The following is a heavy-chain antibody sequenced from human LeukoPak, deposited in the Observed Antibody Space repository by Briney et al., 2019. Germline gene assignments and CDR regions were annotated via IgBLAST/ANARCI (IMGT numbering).Heavy chain of an antibody. Sequence: GSLRLSCAASGFTFRDYFMSWIRQAPGKGLEWVAYTNTAGNTIYYTDPMKARFPISRDNPKTSLNLQMNTLRAKATAVYYCARATYDSSAVDAFDFWGQGQMVTV. CDR1: GFTFRDYF. CDR3: ARATYDSSAVDAFDF. CDR2: TNTAGNTI. D-gene: IGHD3-22*01. V-gene: IGHV3-11*01. J-gene: IGHJ3*01.